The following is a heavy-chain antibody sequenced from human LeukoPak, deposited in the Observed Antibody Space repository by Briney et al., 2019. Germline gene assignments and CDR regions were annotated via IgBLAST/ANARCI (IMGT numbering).Heavy chain of an antibody. V-gene: IGHV3-9*01. D-gene: IGHD3-22*01. CDR3: AKDYYDSSGYYYREGYFDY. CDR1: GFTFDDYA. Sequence: SGGSLSLFCAASGFTFDDYAMHWVRQAPGKGLEWVSGISWNSGSIGYADSVKGRFTISRDNAKNSLYLQMNSLRAEDTALYYCAKDYYDSSGYYYREGYFDYWGQGTLVTVSS. CDR2: ISWNSGSI. J-gene: IGHJ4*02.